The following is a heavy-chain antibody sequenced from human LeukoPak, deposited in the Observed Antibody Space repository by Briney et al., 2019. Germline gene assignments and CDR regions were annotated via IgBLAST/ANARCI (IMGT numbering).Heavy chain of an antibody. D-gene: IGHD3-10*01. CDR3: VRAPTYYGYFDY. Sequence: GGSLRLSCATSGFTFSSFSMNWVRQAPGKGLEWISYIKSDSSTIYYADSVKGRFTISRDNAKNTLYLQMNSLRAEDTAVYYCVRAPTYYGYFDYWGQGTLVTVSS. CDR1: GFTFSSFS. J-gene: IGHJ4*02. CDR2: IKSDSSTI. V-gene: IGHV3-48*01.